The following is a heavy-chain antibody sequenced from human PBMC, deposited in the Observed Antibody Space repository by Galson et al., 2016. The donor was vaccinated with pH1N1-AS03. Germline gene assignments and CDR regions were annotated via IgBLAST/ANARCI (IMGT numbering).Heavy chain of an antibody. CDR1: GNTLTELS. Sequence: SVKVSCKVSGNTLTELSIQWVRQAPGEGLDWMGGFDPDNTETVYAQKFQGRVTMTEDTSTDTAYMELSSLRSGDTAKYYCVTTADAFGLGSVDAFDVWGQGTKVTVSS. V-gene: IGHV1-24*01. CDR2: FDPDNTET. CDR3: VTTADAFGLGSVDAFDV. J-gene: IGHJ3*01. D-gene: IGHD3-16*01.